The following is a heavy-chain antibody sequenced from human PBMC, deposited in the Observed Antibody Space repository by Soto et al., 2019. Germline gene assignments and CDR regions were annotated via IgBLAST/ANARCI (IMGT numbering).Heavy chain of an antibody. CDR3: ARGVVATITLEGEFDY. Sequence: QVQLQESGPGLVKPSETLSLTCTVSGGSISSYYWSWIRQPPGKGLEWIGYIYYSGSTNYNPSLKGRVTISVDTSKNQFSLKLSSVTAADTAVYYCARGVVATITLEGEFDYWGQGTLVTVSS. CDR2: IYYSGST. D-gene: IGHD5-12*01. J-gene: IGHJ4*02. CDR1: GGSISSYY. V-gene: IGHV4-59*01.